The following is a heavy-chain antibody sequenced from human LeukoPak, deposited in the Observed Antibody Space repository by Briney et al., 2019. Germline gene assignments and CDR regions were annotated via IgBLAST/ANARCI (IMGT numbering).Heavy chain of an antibody. J-gene: IGHJ4*02. D-gene: IGHD3-10*01. V-gene: IGHV3-23*01. CDR2: ISGSGGST. CDR3: AEAQDYYGSGSRTYFDY. CDR1: GFTFSSYA. Sequence: PGGSLRLSCAASGFTFSSYAMSWVRQAPGKGLEGVSAISGSGGSTYYADSVKGRFTISRDNSKNTLYLQMNSLRAEDTAVYYCAEAQDYYGSGSRTYFDYWGQGTLVTVSS.